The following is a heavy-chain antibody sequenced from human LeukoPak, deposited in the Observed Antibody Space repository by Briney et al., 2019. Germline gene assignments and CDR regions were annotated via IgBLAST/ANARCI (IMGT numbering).Heavy chain of an antibody. CDR2: SSAYNGNT. CDR3: ARDLSGYSYGLFDY. V-gene: IGHV1-18*04. J-gene: IGHJ4*02. Sequence: ASVKVSCKASGYTFTGYYMHWVRQAPGQGLEWMGWSSAYNGNTNYVQKFQGRVTMTTDTSTSTAYMELRSLRSGDTAVYYCARDLSGYSYGLFDYWGQGTLVTVSS. D-gene: IGHD5-18*01. CDR1: GYTFTGYY.